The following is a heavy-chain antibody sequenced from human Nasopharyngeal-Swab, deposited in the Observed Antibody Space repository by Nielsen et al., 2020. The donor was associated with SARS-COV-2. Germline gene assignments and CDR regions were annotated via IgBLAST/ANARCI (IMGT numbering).Heavy chain of an antibody. V-gene: IGHV4-31*03. J-gene: IGHJ4*02. CDR3: ARSMYCSSTSCRYYFDY. CDR1: GGSFSSAGYF. CDR2: IYYSGST. D-gene: IGHD2-2*01. Sequence: SETLSLTCTVSGGSFSSAGYFWTWIRQHPGKGLEWIGYIYYSGSTYYNPSLKGRVTISVDTSKNHFSLKLSSVTAADMAVYFCARSMYCSSTSCRYYFDYWGQGTLVTVSS.